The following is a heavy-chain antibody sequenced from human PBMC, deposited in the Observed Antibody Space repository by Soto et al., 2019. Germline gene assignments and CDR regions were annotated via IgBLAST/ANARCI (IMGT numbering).Heavy chain of an antibody. J-gene: IGHJ4*02. CDR2: ISHNGNDK. CDR3: AKDGDAAAAGYYFDS. V-gene: IGHV3-30*18. D-gene: IGHD6-13*01. Sequence: AGSLRLSCAASGFTFSSYGMHWVRQAPGKGLEWVAVISHNGNDKYHADSVKGRFTVSRDNSKNTLYLQMNSLRLEDTAVYHCAKDGDAAAAGYYFDSWGQGTLVTVSS. CDR1: GFTFSSYG.